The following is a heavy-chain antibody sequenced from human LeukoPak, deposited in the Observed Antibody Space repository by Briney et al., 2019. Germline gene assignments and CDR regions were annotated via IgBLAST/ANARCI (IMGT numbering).Heavy chain of an antibody. CDR2: IIPIFGIA. CDR1: GGTFSSYA. V-gene: IGHV1-69*04. J-gene: IGHJ6*02. CDR3: ARDKSDIVVVPAAIQDYYYYGMDV. Sequence: ASVKVSCKASGGTFSSYAISWVRQAPGQGLEWMGRIIPIFGIANYAQKFQDRVTITADKSTSTAYMELSSLRSEDTAVYYCARDKSDIVVVPAAIQDYYYYGMDVWGQGTTVTVSS. D-gene: IGHD2-2*02.